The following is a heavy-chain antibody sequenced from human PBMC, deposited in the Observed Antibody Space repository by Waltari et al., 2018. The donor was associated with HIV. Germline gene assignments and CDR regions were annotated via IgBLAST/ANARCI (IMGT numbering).Heavy chain of an antibody. Sequence: QVQMQESGPGLVKPSETLSLTCTVSGGSINTYFWNWFRQPPGKGLEWIGYIYSTGTTNYTPSLKSRVTMSVDTSKNQFSLKVRSVTAADTAVYYCARGTGVRFCSSWGQGTLVTVSS. CDR2: IYSTGTT. CDR1: GGSINTYF. CDR3: ARGTGVRFCSS. V-gene: IGHV4-59*01. D-gene: IGHD3-3*01. J-gene: IGHJ5*02.